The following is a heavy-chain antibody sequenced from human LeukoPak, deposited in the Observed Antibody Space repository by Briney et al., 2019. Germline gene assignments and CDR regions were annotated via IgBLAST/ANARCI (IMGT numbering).Heavy chain of an antibody. CDR3: ARRIHYYGYK. CDR1: GGSISSSSYY. J-gene: IGHJ4*02. V-gene: IGHV4-39*01. D-gene: IGHD3-10*01. Sequence: SETLSLTCTVSGGSISSSSYYWGWIRQPPGKGLEWIGSIYYSGSTYYNPSLKSRVTISVDTSKNQFSLRLNSVTAADTAVYYCARRIHYYGYKWGQGTLVTVSS. CDR2: IYYSGST.